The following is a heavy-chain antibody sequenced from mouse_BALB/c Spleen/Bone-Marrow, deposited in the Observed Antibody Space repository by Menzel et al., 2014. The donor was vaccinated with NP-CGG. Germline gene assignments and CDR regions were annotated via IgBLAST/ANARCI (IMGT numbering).Heavy chain of an antibody. CDR1: GYTFTDYA. V-gene: IGHV1-67*01. CDR3: ARDISGYVRAMDY. CDR2: ISTYSGNT. D-gene: IGHD3-2*01. Sequence: QVQLQQSGPELVSPGVSVKISCKASGYTFTDYAIHWVKQSHSKRLERIGIISTYSGNTNYNQKFKGKATMTVDKSSSTAYMELARLTSEDSAIYYCARDISGYVRAMDYWGQGTSVTVSS. J-gene: IGHJ4*01.